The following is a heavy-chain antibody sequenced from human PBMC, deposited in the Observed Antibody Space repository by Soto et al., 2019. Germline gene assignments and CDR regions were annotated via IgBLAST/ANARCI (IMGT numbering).Heavy chain of an antibody. J-gene: IGHJ6*02. V-gene: IGHV1-2*04. Sequence: ASVKVSCKASGYTFTGYYMHWVRQAPGQGLERLGWINPNSGGTNYAQKFQGWVTMTRDTSISTAYMELSRLRSDDTAVYYCARDVLRITMVRGVYHYGMDVWGQGTTVTVSS. CDR1: GYTFTGYY. D-gene: IGHD3-10*01. CDR3: ARDVLRITMVRGVYHYGMDV. CDR2: INPNSGGT.